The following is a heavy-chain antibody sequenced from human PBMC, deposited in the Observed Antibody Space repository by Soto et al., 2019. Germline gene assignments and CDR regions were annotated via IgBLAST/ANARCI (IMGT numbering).Heavy chain of an antibody. V-gene: IGHV3-21*01. J-gene: IGHJ6*02. CDR2: ISSSSSYI. CDR3: ARVILPYDFWSGNTYYYYGMDV. D-gene: IGHD3-3*01. Sequence: GGSLRLSCAASGFTFSSYSMNWVRQAPGKGLEWVSSISSSSSYIYYADSVKGRFTISRDNAKNSLYLQMNSLRAEDTAVYYCARVILPYDFWSGNTYYYYGMDVWGQGTTVTVSS. CDR1: GFTFSSYS.